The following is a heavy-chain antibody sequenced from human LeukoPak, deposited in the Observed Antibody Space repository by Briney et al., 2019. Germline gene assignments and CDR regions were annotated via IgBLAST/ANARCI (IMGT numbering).Heavy chain of an antibody. CDR1: GFTFSSYG. D-gene: IGHD6-13*01. J-gene: IGHJ2*01. CDR3: ARDRRTVSSSWYVPSWYFDL. CDR2: ISYGGSNK. Sequence: PGGSLRLSCAASGFTFSSYGMHWVRQAPGKGLEWVAVISYGGSNKYYADSVKGRFTISRDNSKNTLYLQMNSLRAEDTAVYYCARDRRTVSSSWYVPSWYFDLWGRGTLVTVSS. V-gene: IGHV3-30*03.